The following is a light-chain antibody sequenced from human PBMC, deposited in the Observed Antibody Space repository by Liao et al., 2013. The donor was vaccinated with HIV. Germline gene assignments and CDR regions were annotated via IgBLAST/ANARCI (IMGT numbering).Light chain of an antibody. V-gene: IGLV3-21*04. Sequence: GSVAPGKTARITCGGNFIGSKSVHWYQQKPGQAPVLVIYYDTNRPSGIPERLSGSNSGNTATLTITGVEAGDEADYYCQVWDTSSEQYVFGTGTKVTVL. CDR1: FIGSKS. CDR2: YDT. J-gene: IGLJ1*01. CDR3: QVWDTSSEQYV.